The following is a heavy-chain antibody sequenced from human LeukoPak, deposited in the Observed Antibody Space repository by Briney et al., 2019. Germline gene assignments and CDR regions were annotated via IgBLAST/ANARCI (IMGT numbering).Heavy chain of an antibody. J-gene: IGHJ4*02. CDR3: ARDRPNYYGSDGHYYRRDGDY. D-gene: IGHD3-22*01. Sequence: GGSLRLSCAASGFTFSIYAMSWVRRAPGKGLQWVSSITSRGESTWYVDSVKGRFTITRDNSENTLYLQMHSLRAEDTAVYYCARDRPNYYGSDGHYYRRDGDYWGRGTLVSVSS. V-gene: IGHV3-23*01. CDR2: ITSRGEST. CDR1: GFTFSIYA.